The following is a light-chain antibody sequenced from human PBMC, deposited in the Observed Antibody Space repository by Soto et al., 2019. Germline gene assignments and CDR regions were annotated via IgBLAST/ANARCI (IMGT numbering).Light chain of an antibody. J-gene: IGKJ1*01. Sequence: DIQTTQSASSMSASVGHSVTITCGASQSISSYLNWYQQKPGKAPKLLIYAASSLQSGVPSRFSGSGSGTDFTLTISSLQHEDFATYVCQQSSRTPWTFGPGTKVDIK. CDR3: QQSSRTPWT. CDR1: QSISSY. V-gene: IGKV1-39*01. CDR2: AAS.